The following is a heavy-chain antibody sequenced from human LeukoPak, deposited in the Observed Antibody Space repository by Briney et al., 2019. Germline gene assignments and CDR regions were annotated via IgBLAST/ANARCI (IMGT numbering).Heavy chain of an antibody. Sequence: AETLSLTCTVSGGSISSYSWSWIRQPAGKGLEWIGRIYTSGSTNYNPSLKSRVTMSVDTSKNQFSLKVSSVTAADTAVYYCARVRRYCSSTSCYYFDYWGQGTLVTVSS. V-gene: IGHV4-4*07. D-gene: IGHD2-2*01. CDR1: GGSISSYS. CDR3: ARVRRYCSSTSCYYFDY. J-gene: IGHJ4*02. CDR2: IYTSGST.